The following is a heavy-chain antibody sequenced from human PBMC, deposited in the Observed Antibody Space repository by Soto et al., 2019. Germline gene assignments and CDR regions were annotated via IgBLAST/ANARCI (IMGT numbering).Heavy chain of an antibody. D-gene: IGHD3-22*01. V-gene: IGHV3-33*03. CDR1: GFTFSSHG. J-gene: IGHJ4*02. CDR2: IWYDGNKK. CDR3: VVDTSGLLDY. Sequence: GSLRLSCAASGFTFSSHGMHWVRQAPGKGLEWVAVIWYDGNKKYYGDSVRGRFTISRDNSKNTLYLEMNSLRAEDTAVYYCVVDTSGLLDYWGQGTQVTVSS.